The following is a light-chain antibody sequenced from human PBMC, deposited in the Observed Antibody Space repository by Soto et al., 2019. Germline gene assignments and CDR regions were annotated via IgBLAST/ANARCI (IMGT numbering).Light chain of an antibody. V-gene: IGLV2-8*01. J-gene: IGLJ1*01. Sequence: QSVLTQPPSASGSPGQSVTISCTGTSSDVGGYNYVSWYQQHPGKAPKLIISEVSKRPSGVPDRFSGSKSGNTASLTVSGLQAEDEADYYCGSYTSITLVFGTGTKVTVL. CDR3: GSYTSITLV. CDR2: EVS. CDR1: SSDVGGYNY.